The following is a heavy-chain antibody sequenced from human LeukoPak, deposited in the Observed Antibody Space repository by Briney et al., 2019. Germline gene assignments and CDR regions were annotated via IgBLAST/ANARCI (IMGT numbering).Heavy chain of an antibody. CDR2: ITTSDGNT. V-gene: IGHV3-23*01. D-gene: IGHD7-27*01. J-gene: IGHJ4*02. CDR1: GFTFSSYS. CDR3: AKDGGLWVSAHWGDS. Sequence: QTGGSLRLSCAASGFTFSSYSMNWVRQAPGKGLEWVSTITTSDGNTYYADSVKGRFTVSRDNSKNTLFLQMNSLRAEDTAVYYCAKDGGLWVSAHWGDSWGRGTLATVSS.